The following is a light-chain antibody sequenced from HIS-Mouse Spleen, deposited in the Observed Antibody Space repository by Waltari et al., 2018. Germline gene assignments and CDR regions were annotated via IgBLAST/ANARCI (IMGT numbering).Light chain of an antibody. CDR1: QRISSY. Sequence: DIQMTQSPSSLSASVGARVTITFRASQRISSYLNWYQQKPGKAPKLLIYAASSLQSGVPSRFSGSGSGTDFTLTISSLQPEDFATYYCQQSYSTPRTFGQGTKVEIK. V-gene: IGKV1-39*01. CDR3: QQSYSTPRT. CDR2: AAS. J-gene: IGKJ1*01.